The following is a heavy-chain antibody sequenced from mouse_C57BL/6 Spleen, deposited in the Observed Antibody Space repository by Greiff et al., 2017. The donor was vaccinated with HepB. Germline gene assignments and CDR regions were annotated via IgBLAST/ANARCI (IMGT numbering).Heavy chain of an antibody. CDR1: GYTFTSYW. J-gene: IGHJ1*03. CDR3: ARRGYGNRYWYFDV. D-gene: IGHD2-1*01. Sequence: QVQLQQSGAELVRPGSSVKLSCKASGYTFTSYWMDWVKQRPGQGLEWIGNIYPSDSETHYNQKFKDKATLTVDKSSSTAYMQLSSLTSEDSAVYYCARRGYGNRYWYFDVWGTGTTVTVSS. V-gene: IGHV1-61*01. CDR2: IYPSDSET.